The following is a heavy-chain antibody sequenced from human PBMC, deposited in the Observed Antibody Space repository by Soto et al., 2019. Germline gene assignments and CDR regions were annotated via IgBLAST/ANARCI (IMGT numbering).Heavy chain of an antibody. CDR2: ISGNGVNT. CDR3: AKDHEKSEEPTIIGYYYNGMEV. V-gene: IGHV3-23*01. Sequence: VGSLRLSCASSVFTFSAYAMSCVRQSPGKWLEWVSIISGNGVNTYYADSVKGRLTISRDNFKNTLYLQIHSLRAEDTAVYFCAKDHEKSEEPTIIGYYYNGMEVWGQGTTVIVSS. D-gene: IGHD3-22*01. CDR1: VFTFSAYA. J-gene: IGHJ6*01.